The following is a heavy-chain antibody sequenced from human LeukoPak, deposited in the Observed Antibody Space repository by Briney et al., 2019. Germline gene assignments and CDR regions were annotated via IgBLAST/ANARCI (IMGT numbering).Heavy chain of an antibody. Sequence: GGTLRLYCAASGFTFSSYAMHRLRQAPGKGLEWVAVLSYDGSNKYYADSVKGRFTISRDNSKNTLYLQMNSLRAEDTAVYYCARDQGYSGYGLFDYWGQGTLVTVSS. D-gene: IGHD5-12*01. CDR2: LSYDGSNK. V-gene: IGHV3-30*04. CDR3: ARDQGYSGYGLFDY. CDR1: GFTFSSYA. J-gene: IGHJ4*02.